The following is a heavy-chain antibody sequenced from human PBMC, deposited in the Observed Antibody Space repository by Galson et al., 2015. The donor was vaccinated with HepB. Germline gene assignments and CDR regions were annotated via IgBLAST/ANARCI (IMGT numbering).Heavy chain of an antibody. CDR3: ATINPYYDFWSGLR. V-gene: IGHV4-34*01. D-gene: IGHD3-3*01. Sequence: ETLSLTCAVYGGSFSGYYWSWIRQPPGKGLEWIGSIYYSGSTYYNPSLKSRVTISVDTSKNQFSLKLSSVTAADTAVYYCATINPYYDFWSGLRWGQGTLVTVSS. CDR1: GGSFSGYY. CDR2: IYYSGST. J-gene: IGHJ4*02.